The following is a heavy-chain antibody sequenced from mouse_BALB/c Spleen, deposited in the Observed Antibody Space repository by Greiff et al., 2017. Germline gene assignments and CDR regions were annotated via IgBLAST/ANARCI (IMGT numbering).Heavy chain of an antibody. CDR1: GFAFSSYD. Sequence: DVKLVESGGGLVKPGGSLKLSCAASGFAFSSYDMSWVRQTPEKRLEWVAYISSGGGSTYYPDTVKGRFTISRDNAKNTLYLQMSSLKSEDTAMYYCARQGDALGAMDYWGQGTSVNGSS. CDR3: ARQGDALGAMDY. D-gene: IGHD3-1*01. J-gene: IGHJ4*01. V-gene: IGHV5-12-1*01. CDR2: ISSGGGST.